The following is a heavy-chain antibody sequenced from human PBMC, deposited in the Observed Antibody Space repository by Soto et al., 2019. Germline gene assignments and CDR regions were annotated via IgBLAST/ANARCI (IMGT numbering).Heavy chain of an antibody. D-gene: IGHD3-10*01. J-gene: IGHJ6*02. CDR2: IYYSGST. V-gene: IGHV4-30-4*01. CDR3: FRDLGDYYYYGMDV. Sequence: SETLSLTCTVSGGSISSGDYYWSWIRQPPGKGLEWIGYIYYSGSTYYNPSLKSRVTISVDTSKNQFSLKLSSVTAADTAVYYCFRDLGDYYYYGMDVWGQGTTVTGSS. CDR1: GGSISSGDYY.